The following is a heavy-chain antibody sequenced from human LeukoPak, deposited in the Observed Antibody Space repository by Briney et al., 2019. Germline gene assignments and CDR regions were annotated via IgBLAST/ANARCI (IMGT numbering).Heavy chain of an antibody. CDR1: GFTFSSYS. D-gene: IGHD2-15*01. V-gene: IGHV3-21*01. J-gene: IGHJ4*02. CDR2: ISSSSSYI. CDR3: ASHGGSNFDY. Sequence: GGSLRLSCAASGFTFSSYSMNWVRQAPGKGLEWVSSISSSSSYIYYADSVKGRFAISRDNAKNSLYLQMNSLRAEDTAVYYCASHGGSNFDYWGQGTLVTVSS.